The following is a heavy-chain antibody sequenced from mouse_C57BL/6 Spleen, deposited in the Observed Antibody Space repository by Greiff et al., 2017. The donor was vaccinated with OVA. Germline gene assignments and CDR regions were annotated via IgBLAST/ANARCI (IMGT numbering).Heavy chain of an antibody. D-gene: IGHD1-1*01. J-gene: IGHJ4*01. V-gene: IGHV5-9-1*02. CDR3: KRERFYYESSCDRGCYMDY. Sequence: EVKLVESGEGSVKPGGSLKLSCAASGFTFSSYAMSWVRQTPEKRLEWVAYISSGGDYIYYADTVKGRFTISRDNARNTLYLQMSSLKSEDTAIYYCKRERFYYESSCDRGCYMDYWGQRTTVPVSS. CDR1: GFTFSSYA. CDR2: ISSGGDYI.